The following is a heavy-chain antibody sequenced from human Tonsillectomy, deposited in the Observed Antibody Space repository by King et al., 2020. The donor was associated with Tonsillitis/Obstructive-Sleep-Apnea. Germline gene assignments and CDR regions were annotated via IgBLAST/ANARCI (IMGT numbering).Heavy chain of an antibody. J-gene: IGHJ3*02. Sequence: VQLVESGGGLVQPGGSLRLSCAASGFTFSNYGMNWVRQAPGKGLEWVSYISGSSGTMYYVDSVKGRFTISRDNAKNSLYLQMNSLRDEETAVYYCARVRLRELLYAFDIWGQGTMVTVSS. CDR2: ISGSSGTM. V-gene: IGHV3-48*02. CDR1: GFTFSNYG. CDR3: ARVRLRELLYAFDI. D-gene: IGHD3-16*01.